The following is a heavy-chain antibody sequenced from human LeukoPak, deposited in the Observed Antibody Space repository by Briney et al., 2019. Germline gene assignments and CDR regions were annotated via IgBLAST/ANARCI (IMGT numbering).Heavy chain of an antibody. CDR2: ISATGGAT. Sequence: PGGSLRLSCAVSGFTFNNNAMSWVRQAPGKGLECVSAISATGGATYYADSVEGRITISRDNSKSTLYLQMNSLRAEDTAVYYCANARRPGHFWTGYLMVDPWGQGTLVTVSS. CDR1: GFTFNNNA. V-gene: IGHV3-23*01. CDR3: ANARRPGHFWTGYLMVDP. J-gene: IGHJ5*02. D-gene: IGHD3/OR15-3a*01.